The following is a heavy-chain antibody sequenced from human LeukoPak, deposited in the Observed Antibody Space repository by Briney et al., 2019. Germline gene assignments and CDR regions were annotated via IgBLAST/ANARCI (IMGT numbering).Heavy chain of an antibody. CDR1: RYTFTGYY. D-gene: IGHD2-15*01. J-gene: IGHJ3*02. CDR2: INPNSGGT. Sequence: ASVKVSYKASRYTFTGYYMHWVRQAPGQGLEWMGRINPNSGGTNYAQKFQGRVTMTRDTSISTAYMELSRLRSDDTAVYYCARMGGVVVVFDDAFDIWGQGTMVTVSS. CDR3: ARMGGVVVVFDDAFDI. V-gene: IGHV1-2*06.